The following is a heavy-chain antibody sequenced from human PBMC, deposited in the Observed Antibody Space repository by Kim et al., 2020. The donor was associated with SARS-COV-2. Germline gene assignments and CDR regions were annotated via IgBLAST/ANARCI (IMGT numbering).Heavy chain of an antibody. CDR3: SGDEYCSSASCYGMGWYFDL. CDR1: GFTFRSYA. CDR2: ISGSGGTT. Sequence: GGSLRLSCAASGFTFRSYAMTWVRQAPGKGLEWVSTISGSGGTTYHADSVKGRFTISRDNSKNTLYLQMNSLRAEDTAVYYCSGDEYCSSASCYGMGWYFDLWGRGTLVAVS. V-gene: IGHV3-23*01. D-gene: IGHD2-2*01. J-gene: IGHJ2*01.